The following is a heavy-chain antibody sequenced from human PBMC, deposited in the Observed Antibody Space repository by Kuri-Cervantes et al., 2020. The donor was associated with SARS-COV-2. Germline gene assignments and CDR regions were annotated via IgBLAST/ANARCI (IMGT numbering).Heavy chain of an antibody. J-gene: IGHJ4*02. CDR1: GGSVSSGSYY. D-gene: IGHD4-17*01. Sequence: GSLRLSCTVSGGSVSSGSYYWSWIRQPPGKGLEWIGYIYYSGSTNYNPSLKSRVTISVDTSKNQFSLKLSSVTAADTAVYYCARHSYGDYVLDYWGQGTLVTVSS. CDR3: ARHSYGDYVLDY. V-gene: IGHV4-61*01. CDR2: IYYSGST.